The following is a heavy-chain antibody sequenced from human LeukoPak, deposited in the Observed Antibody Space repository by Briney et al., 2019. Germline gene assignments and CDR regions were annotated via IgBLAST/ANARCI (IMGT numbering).Heavy chain of an antibody. D-gene: IGHD2-21*02. J-gene: IGHJ6*02. Sequence: ASVKVSCTASGGTFSSYAISWVRQAPGQGLEWMGRIIPVLGIANCAQTFQGRVTITADKSTSTAYMELSSLRSEDTAVYYCAREAIVVVTAFYYYGMDVWGQGTTVTVSS. CDR1: GGTFSSYA. CDR3: AREAIVVVTAFYYYGMDV. CDR2: IIPVLGIA. V-gene: IGHV1-69*04.